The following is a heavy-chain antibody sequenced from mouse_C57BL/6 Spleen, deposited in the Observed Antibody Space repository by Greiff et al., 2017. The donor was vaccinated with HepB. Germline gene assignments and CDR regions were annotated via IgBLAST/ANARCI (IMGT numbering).Heavy chain of an antibody. D-gene: IGHD1-1*01. J-gene: IGHJ3*01. Sequence: DVQLQESGGDLVKPGGSLKLSCAASGFTFSSYGMSWVRQTPDKRLEWVATISSGGSYTYYPDSVKGRFTISRDNAKNTLYLQMSSLKSEDTAMYYCASYYYGSSPAWFAYWGQGTLVTVSA. CDR2: ISSGGSYT. CDR1: GFTFSSYG. V-gene: IGHV5-6*01. CDR3: ASYYYGSSPAWFAY.